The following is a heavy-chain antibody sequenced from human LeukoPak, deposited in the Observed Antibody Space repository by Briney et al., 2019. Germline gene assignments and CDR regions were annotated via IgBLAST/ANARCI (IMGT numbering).Heavy chain of an antibody. Sequence: GGSLRLSCAASGFTFSSYGMNWVRQAPGKGLEWVSGISPSGGGTYYADSVKGRFTISRDDSKNTLSLQMNSLRVEDTAVYYCAQDLTWGAFDHWGQGTLVTVSS. D-gene: IGHD7-27*01. V-gene: IGHV3-23*01. J-gene: IGHJ4*02. CDR2: ISPSGGGT. CDR1: GFTFSSYG. CDR3: AQDLTWGAFDH.